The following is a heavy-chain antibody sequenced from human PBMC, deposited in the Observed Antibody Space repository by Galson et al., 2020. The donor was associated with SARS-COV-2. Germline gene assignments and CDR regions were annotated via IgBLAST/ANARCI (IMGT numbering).Heavy chain of an antibody. V-gene: IGHV3-23*03. CDR1: GFTFSSYA. J-gene: IGHJ6*02. Sequence: GGSLRLSCAASGFTFSSYAMSWVRQAPGKGLEWVSVIYSGGSTYYADSVKGRFTISRDNSKNTLYLQMNSLRAEDTAVYYCAKDVGLKYYGSGSYSSGDYYYGMDVWGQGTTVTVSS. CDR2: IYSGGST. CDR3: AKDVGLKYYGSGSYSSGDYYYGMDV. D-gene: IGHD3-10*01.